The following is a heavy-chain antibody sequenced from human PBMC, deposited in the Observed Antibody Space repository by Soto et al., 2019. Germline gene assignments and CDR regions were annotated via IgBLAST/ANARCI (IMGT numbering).Heavy chain of an antibody. D-gene: IGHD3-10*01. V-gene: IGHV4-30-2*01. Sequence: PSETLSLTCAVSGGSISSGACSWSWIRQPPGKGLEWIGYIYHSGSTYFNPSLKSRVTISVDRSKSQFPLNLSSVTAADTAVYYCAKGVSLLWFRELHKNWFDPWGQGTLVTVSS. CDR3: AKGVSLLWFRELHKNWFDP. J-gene: IGHJ5*02. CDR1: GGSISSGACS. CDR2: IYHSGST.